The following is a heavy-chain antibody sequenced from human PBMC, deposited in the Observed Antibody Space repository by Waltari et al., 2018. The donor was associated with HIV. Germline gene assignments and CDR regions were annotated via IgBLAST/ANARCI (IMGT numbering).Heavy chain of an antibody. V-gene: IGHV3-30*02. CDR1: GFNFSSFG. D-gene: IGHD3-9*01. CDR2: KLYEETDE. Sequence: VRLVESGGGVIQPGGSLTLSCKMYGFNFSSFGFHWVRQAPGKGVEWVAFKLYEETDEIYMDSVKARCIVSRGNSSDTLVLQMNSLRLDDTATYFCAKDFKPRGLDPSYIDAWGQGTLVTVSS. CDR3: AKDFKPRGLDPSYIDA. J-gene: IGHJ1*01.